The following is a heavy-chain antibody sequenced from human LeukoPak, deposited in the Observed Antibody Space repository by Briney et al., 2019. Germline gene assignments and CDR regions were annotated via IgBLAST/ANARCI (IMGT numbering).Heavy chain of an antibody. Sequence: SETLSLTCTVSGGSISSSSYYWGWIRQPPGKGLEWIGSIYYSGSTYYNPSLKSRVTISVDTSKNQFSLKLSSVTAADTAVYYCARDRMAPTVYYFDYWGQGTLVTVSS. J-gene: IGHJ4*02. V-gene: IGHV4-39*07. CDR2: IYYSGST. CDR3: ARDRMAPTVYYFDY. D-gene: IGHD5-24*01. CDR1: GGSISSSSYY.